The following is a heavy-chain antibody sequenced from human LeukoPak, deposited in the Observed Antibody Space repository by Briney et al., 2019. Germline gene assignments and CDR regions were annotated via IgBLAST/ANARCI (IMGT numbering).Heavy chain of an antibody. J-gene: IGHJ4*02. CDR2: ISGSCGST. Sequence: GGSLRLSCAASVFTFISYTVSGVRQAPGRGLDGVSRISGSCGSTYYADSVKGRFTISRDNSKNTLYLKMSSLRAEETAVYYCAKSPNMIVVVSQIDYWGQGTLVTVSS. V-gene: IGHV3-23*01. CDR3: AKSPNMIVVVSQIDY. CDR1: VFTFISYT. D-gene: IGHD3-22*01.